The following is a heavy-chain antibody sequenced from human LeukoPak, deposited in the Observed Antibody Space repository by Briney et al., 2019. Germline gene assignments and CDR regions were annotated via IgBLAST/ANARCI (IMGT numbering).Heavy chain of an antibody. Sequence: GGSLRLSCAASGFTFSSYAMSWVRQAPGKGLEWVSPITDTGDSTYYADSVKGRFTISRDNSKNTLYLQMNSLRAEDTAVYYCAKDSYGLGGYYPFYWGQGTLVTVSS. CDR2: ITDTGDST. V-gene: IGHV3-23*01. D-gene: IGHD3-10*01. CDR1: GFTFSSYA. J-gene: IGHJ4*02. CDR3: AKDSYGLGGYYPFY.